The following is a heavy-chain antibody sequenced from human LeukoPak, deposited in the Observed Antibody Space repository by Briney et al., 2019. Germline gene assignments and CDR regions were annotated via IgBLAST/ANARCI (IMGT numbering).Heavy chain of an antibody. CDR2: IGPGPSHT. J-gene: IGHJ4*02. V-gene: IGHV3-21*01. D-gene: IGHD3-10*02. Sequence: PGGSLRLSCAASGFTFNTYGMNWLPQAPGKGLEWLSYIGPGPSHTYYADSVWGRFVISRDDAKSSLYLQMSSLRAEDTAVYYCARDYVTMAPDYGGLGTLVTVSS. CDR3: ARDYVTMAPDY. CDR1: GFTFNTYG.